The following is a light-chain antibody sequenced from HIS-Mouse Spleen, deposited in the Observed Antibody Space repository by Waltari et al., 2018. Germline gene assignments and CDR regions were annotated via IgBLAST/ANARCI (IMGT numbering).Light chain of an antibody. Sequence: QSALTQPPSASGSPGQSVTISCTGTSSDVGGYNYVSWYQQHPGKAPNLLIYEVSKRPAGVPDRFSGSKSGNTASLTVSGLQAEDEADYYCSSYAGSNNLNVFGTGTKVTVL. CDR3: SSYAGSNNLNV. CDR2: EVS. V-gene: IGLV2-8*01. J-gene: IGLJ1*01. CDR1: SSDVGGYNY.